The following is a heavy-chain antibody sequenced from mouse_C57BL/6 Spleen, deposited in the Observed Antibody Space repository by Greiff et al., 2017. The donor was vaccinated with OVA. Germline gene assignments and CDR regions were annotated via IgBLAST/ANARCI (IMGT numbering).Heavy chain of an antibody. CDR1: GYTFTDYE. J-gene: IGHJ1*03. CDR3: TRSPYYYGSSYDWYFDV. CDR2: IDPETCGT. Sequence: QVQLQQSGAELVRPGASVTLSCKASGYTFTDYEMHWVKQTPVHGLEWIGAIDPETCGTAYNQKFKGKAILTADKSSSTAYMELRSLTSEDSAVYYCTRSPYYYGSSYDWYFDVWGTGTTVTVSS. V-gene: IGHV1-15*01. D-gene: IGHD1-1*01.